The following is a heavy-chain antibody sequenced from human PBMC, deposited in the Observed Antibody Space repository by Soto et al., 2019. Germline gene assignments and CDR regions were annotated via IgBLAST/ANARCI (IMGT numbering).Heavy chain of an antibody. CDR2: IYYSGST. Sequence: QVQLQESGPGLVKPSQTLSLTCTVSGGSISSGGYYWSWIRQHPGKGLEWIGYIYYSGSTYYNPSLKSRVTISVDTSKTQFSRKLSSVTAADTAVYYCARGFVLRFNSQPREHFDYWGQGTLVTVSS. J-gene: IGHJ4*02. CDR1: GGSISSGGYY. D-gene: IGHD3-3*01. CDR3: ARGFVLRFNSQPREHFDY. V-gene: IGHV4-31*03.